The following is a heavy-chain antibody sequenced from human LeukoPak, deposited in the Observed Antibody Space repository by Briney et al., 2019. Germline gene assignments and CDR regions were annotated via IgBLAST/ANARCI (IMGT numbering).Heavy chain of an antibody. CDR2: IYSDNT. Sequence: PGGSLRLSCTVSGFTVSSNSMSWVRQAPGKGLEWVSFIYSDNTHYSDSVKGRFTISRDNSKNTLYLQMNSLRAEDTAVYYCARRAGASSHPYDYWGQGTLVTVSS. V-gene: IGHV3-53*01. D-gene: IGHD4/OR15-4a*01. CDR3: ARRAGASSHPYDY. J-gene: IGHJ4*02. CDR1: GFTVSSNS.